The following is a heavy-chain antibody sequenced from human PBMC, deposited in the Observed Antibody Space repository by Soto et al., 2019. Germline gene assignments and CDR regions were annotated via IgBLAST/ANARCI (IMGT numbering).Heavy chain of an antibody. J-gene: IGHJ5*02. D-gene: IGHD3-10*01. Sequence: PLVQSGPEVKNPGASITVSCKTSGDTFTNFGLSWVRQAPGQGLEWMGWIATYNSNRNYAQKFQGRLTLTTDTSTSTAYMELKSLRYDDTAVYYCATVLRGVVNWFDPWGQGTLVTVSS. CDR1: GDTFTNFG. CDR2: IATYNSNR. CDR3: ATVLRGVVNWFDP. V-gene: IGHV1-18*01.